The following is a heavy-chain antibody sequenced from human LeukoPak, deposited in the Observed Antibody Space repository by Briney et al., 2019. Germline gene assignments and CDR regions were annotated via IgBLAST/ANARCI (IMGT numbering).Heavy chain of an antibody. CDR1: GFIFSSYW. J-gene: IGHJ4*02. CDR3: ARDHPKSYDFWSGYYNNFDY. D-gene: IGHD3-3*01. Sequence: GGSLRLSCAASGFIFSSYWMSWVRQAPGKGLEWVANIKQDGSEKYYVDSVKGRFTISRDNAKNSLYLQMNSLRAEDTAVYYCARDHPKSYDFWSGYYNNFDYWGQGTLVTVSS. V-gene: IGHV3-7*03. CDR2: IKQDGSEK.